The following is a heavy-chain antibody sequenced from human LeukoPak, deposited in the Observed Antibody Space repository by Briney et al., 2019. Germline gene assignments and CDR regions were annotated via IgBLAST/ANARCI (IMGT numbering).Heavy chain of an antibody. J-gene: IGHJ4*02. CDR2: ISSSGSTI. CDR1: GFTFSSYE. Sequence: GGSLRLSCAASGFTFSSYEMNWVRQAPGKGLEWVSYISSSGSTIYYADSVEGRFTISRDNAKNSLYLQMNSPRAEDTAVYYCARASGAFDYWGQGTLVTVSS. D-gene: IGHD1-14*01. CDR3: ARASGAFDY. V-gene: IGHV3-48*03.